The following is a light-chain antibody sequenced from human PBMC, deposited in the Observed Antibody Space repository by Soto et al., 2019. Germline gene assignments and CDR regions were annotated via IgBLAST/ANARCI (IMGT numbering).Light chain of an antibody. CDR2: DVS. V-gene: IGLV2-11*01. Sequence: QSVLTQPRSASGSPGQSITISCTGTSSDVGGYNYVSWYQQHPAKAPKLIIFDVSKRPSGVPNRFSGSKSGNTASLTISGLRAEDEADFYCQSYDSNLIGLIFGGGTQLTVL. CDR3: QSYDSNLIGLI. J-gene: IGLJ2*01. CDR1: SSDVGGYNY.